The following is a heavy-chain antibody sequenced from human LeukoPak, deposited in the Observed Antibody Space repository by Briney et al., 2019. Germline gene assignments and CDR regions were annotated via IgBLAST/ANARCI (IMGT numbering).Heavy chain of an antibody. V-gene: IGHV4-34*01. D-gene: IGHD3-10*01. Sequence: SETLSLTCAVYGGSFSGYFWSWIRQPPGKGLEWSGEINHSGITNYNPSLKSRVTISVDTSKNQFSLKLSSVTAADTAVYYCARGVGFVKIDYWGQGTLVTVSS. CDR1: GGSFSGYF. CDR2: INHSGIT. CDR3: ARGVGFVKIDY. J-gene: IGHJ4*02.